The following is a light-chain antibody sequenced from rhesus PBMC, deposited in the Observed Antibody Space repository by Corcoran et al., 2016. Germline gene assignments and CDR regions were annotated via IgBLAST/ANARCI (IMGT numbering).Light chain of an antibody. V-gene: IGKV1-22*01. Sequence: DIQMTQSPFSLSTSIGDTVTITCRASQSISSWLAWYQQKPGYAPKLLIYEASTLGRGVPSRFSGNGSWTHFTLIISNLQSEDFATYYCQQYSSGPYSFGQGTKVEIK. CDR2: EAS. J-gene: IGKJ2*01. CDR3: QQYSSGPYS. CDR1: QSISSW.